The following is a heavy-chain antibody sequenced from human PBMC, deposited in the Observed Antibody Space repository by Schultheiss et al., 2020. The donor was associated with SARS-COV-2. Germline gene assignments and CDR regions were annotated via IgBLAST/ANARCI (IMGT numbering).Heavy chain of an antibody. D-gene: IGHD4-17*01. V-gene: IGHV3-30*03. CDR3: ARVGHGVFDY. Sequence: GGSLRLSCAASGFTFSSYGMHWVRQAPGKGLEWVAVISYDGSNKYYADSVKGRFTISRDNAKNSLYLQMNSLRAEDTAVYYCARVGHGVFDYWGQGTLVTVSS. CDR2: ISYDGSNK. J-gene: IGHJ4*02. CDR1: GFTFSSYG.